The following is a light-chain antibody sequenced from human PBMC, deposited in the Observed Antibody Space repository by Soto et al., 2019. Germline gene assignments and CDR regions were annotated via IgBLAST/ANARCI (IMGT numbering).Light chain of an antibody. J-gene: IGKJ2*01. CDR1: QSVNNNY. Sequence: EIVLTQSPGTLSLSPGERATLSCRASQSVNNNYLAWYQKKPGQAPRLLIYGASSRATGIPDRFSGGGSGTDFTLTISRLEPEDFAVYYCQQYGSSLYTFGQGTKLEIK. CDR3: QQYGSSLYT. V-gene: IGKV3-20*01. CDR2: GAS.